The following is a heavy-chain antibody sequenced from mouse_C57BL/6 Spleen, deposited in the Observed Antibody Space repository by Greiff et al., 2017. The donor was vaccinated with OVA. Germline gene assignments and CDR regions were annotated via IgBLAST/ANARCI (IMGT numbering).Heavy chain of an antibody. J-gene: IGHJ2*01. CDR1: GFTFSSYT. Sequence: DVMLVESGGGLVKPGGSLKLSCAASGFTFSSYTMSWVRQTPEKRLEWVATISGGGGNTYYPDSVKGRFTISRDNAKNTLYLQMSSLRSEDTALYYCARVYSNYFDYWGQGTTLTVSS. CDR3: ARVYSNYFDY. D-gene: IGHD2-5*01. V-gene: IGHV5-9*01. CDR2: ISGGGGNT.